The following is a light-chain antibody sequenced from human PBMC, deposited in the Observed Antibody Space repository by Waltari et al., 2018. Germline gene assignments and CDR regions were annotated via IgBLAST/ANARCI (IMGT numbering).Light chain of an antibody. CDR3: LSADSSGTSKV. V-gene: IGLV3-25*03. J-gene: IGLJ3*02. CDR1: ALPKQY. CDR2: KDT. Sequence: SYELTQPPSVSVSPGQTARITCSGDALPKQYAFWYQQKPGQAPVLIIDKDTQRPSGNPERFSGSSSGTTVTMTISGVQAEDEADYYWLSADSSGTSKVFGGGTKLTVL.